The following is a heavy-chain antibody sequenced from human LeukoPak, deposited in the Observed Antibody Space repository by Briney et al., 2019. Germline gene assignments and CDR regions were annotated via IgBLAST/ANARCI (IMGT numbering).Heavy chain of an antibody. J-gene: IGHJ1*01. Sequence: ASVKVSCKASGYTFTSYGISWVRQAPGQGREWMGWISAYNGNTNYAQKLQGRVTMTTDTSTSTAYMELRSLRSDDTAVYYCARGEDIVVVPAASGEFLQHWGQGPLVTVSS. CDR3: ARGEDIVVVPAASGEFLQH. D-gene: IGHD2-2*01. CDR1: GYTFTSYG. CDR2: ISAYNGNT. V-gene: IGHV1-18*04.